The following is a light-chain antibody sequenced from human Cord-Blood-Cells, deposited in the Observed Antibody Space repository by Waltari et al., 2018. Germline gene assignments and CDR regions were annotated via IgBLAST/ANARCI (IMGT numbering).Light chain of an antibody. J-gene: IGKJ1*01. V-gene: IGKV1-39*01. CDR2: AAS. Sequence: IQMTQSPSSLSASVGDRVKVTCRASQSISSYLNWYQQKPGKAPKLLIYAASSLQSGVPLRFSGSRSGTDFTLTISSLQPEDFATYYCQQSYTTPRTFGQGTKVEIK. CDR1: QSISSY. CDR3: QQSYTTPRT.